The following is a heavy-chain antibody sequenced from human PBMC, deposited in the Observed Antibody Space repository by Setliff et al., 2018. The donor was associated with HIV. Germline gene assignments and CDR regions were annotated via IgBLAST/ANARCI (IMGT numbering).Heavy chain of an antibody. CDR2: FDPQDGKT. V-gene: IGHV1-24*01. D-gene: IGHD2-15*01. CDR3: PTRSLRYCGGGWCYHGTGSGFFYC. Sequence: ASVKVSCKISGYTLTEVSMHWVRQAPGKGLEWMGYFDPQDGKTIYAQKFQGRVTMTEDTSTYTAYMELSGLRSEDSAVYFCPTRSLRYCGGGWCYHGTGSGFFYCWGQGTQGTVSS. J-gene: IGHJ4*02. CDR1: GYTLTEVS.